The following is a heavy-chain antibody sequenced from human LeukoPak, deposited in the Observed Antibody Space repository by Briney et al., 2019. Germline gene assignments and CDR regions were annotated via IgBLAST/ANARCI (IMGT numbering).Heavy chain of an antibody. CDR1: GGSISSGSYY. CDR2: IYTSGST. CDR3: ARAPLTIFGVAGFDY. J-gene: IGHJ4*02. V-gene: IGHV4-61*02. Sequence: PSETLSLTCTVSGGSISSGSYYWSWIRQPAGKGLEWIGRIYTSGSTNYNPSLKSRVTISVDTSKNQFSLKLSSVTAADTAVYYCARAPLTIFGVAGFDYWGQGTLVTVSS. D-gene: IGHD3-3*01.